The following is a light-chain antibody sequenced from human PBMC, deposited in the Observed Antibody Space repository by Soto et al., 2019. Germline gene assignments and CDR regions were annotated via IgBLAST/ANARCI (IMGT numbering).Light chain of an antibody. CDR1: SSNIGAGYA. Sequence: QSVLTQPPSVSWAPGQRVTISCTGSSSNIGAGYAVQWYQQLPGTAPKLLIYGDNNRPSGVPDRFSGSRSGTSASLAITGLQAEDEADYYCQSSDSSLREVFGAGTKVTVL. V-gene: IGLV1-40*01. CDR2: GDN. CDR3: QSSDSSLREV. J-gene: IGLJ1*01.